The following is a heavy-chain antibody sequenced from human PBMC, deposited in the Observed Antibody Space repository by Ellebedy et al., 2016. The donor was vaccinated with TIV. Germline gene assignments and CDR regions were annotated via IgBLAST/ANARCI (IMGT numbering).Heavy chain of an antibody. V-gene: IGHV3-74*03. CDR2: INSDESTT. CDR3: SSDLAH. Sequence: GGSLRLXXEASGFTFSSSWMHWVRQAPGKGLVWLSEINSDESTTTYADSVKGRFTISSDNAKNTPYLQMNSLRAEDTAVYYCSSDLAHWGQGTLVTVSS. J-gene: IGHJ4*02. CDR1: GFTFSSSW.